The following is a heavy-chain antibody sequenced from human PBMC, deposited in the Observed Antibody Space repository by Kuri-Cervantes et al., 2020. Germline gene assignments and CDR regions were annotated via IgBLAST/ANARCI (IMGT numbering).Heavy chain of an antibody. J-gene: IGHJ6*02. Sequence: GGSLRLSCAASRFTVSSNYMSWVRQAPGKGLEWVSVIYSGGSTYYADSVKGRFTISRDNSKNTLYLQMNSLRAEDTAVYYCARDKGFGELSQYGMDVWGQGTTVTVSS. V-gene: IGHV3-66*01. D-gene: IGHD3-10*01. CDR2: IYSGGST. CDR3: ARDKGFGELSQYGMDV. CDR1: RFTVSSNY.